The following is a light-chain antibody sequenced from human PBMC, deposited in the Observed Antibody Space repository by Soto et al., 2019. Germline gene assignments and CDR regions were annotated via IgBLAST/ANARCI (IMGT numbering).Light chain of an antibody. CDR2: WAS. CDR1: QSVLYSSNNKNY. Sequence: DIVMTQSPDSLAVSLGERATINCKSSQSVLYSSNNKNYLAWYQQKPGQPPKLLIYWASTRESGVPDRFSGSGSGTDFTLTISSLQAEDVAVYYCQQYYSTGELTFGGGTKVEIK. CDR3: QQYYSTGELT. V-gene: IGKV4-1*01. J-gene: IGKJ4*01.